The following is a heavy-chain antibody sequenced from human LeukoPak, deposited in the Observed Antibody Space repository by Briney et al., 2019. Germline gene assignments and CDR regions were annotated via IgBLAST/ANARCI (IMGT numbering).Heavy chain of an antibody. D-gene: IGHD5-18*01. CDR1: GRSFSGYY. CDR2: INHSGST. CDR3: ARDVDTPMVDAFDI. V-gene: IGHV4-34*01. J-gene: IGHJ3*02. Sequence: SETLSLTCAVYGRSFSGYYWSWIRQPPGKGLEWIGEINHSGSTNYNPSLKSRVTISVDTSKNQFSLKLSSVTAADTAVYYCARDVDTPMVDAFDIWGQGTMVTVSS.